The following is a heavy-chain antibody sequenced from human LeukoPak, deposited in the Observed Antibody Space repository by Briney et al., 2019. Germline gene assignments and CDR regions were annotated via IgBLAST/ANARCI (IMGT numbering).Heavy chain of an antibody. J-gene: IGHJ4*02. Sequence: SVKVSCKASGGTFSSYAISWVRQAPGQGLEWMGGIIPIFGTANYAQKFQGRVTITTDESTSSAYMGLSSLRSEDTAVYYCAMGPYGSGSSMDYWGQGTLVTVSS. V-gene: IGHV1-69*05. CDR1: GGTFSSYA. CDR3: AMGPYGSGSSMDY. D-gene: IGHD3-10*01. CDR2: IIPIFGTA.